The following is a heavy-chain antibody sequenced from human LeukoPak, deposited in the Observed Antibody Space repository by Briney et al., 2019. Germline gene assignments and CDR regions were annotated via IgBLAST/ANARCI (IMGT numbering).Heavy chain of an antibody. CDR3: AKDQYAVNPQYYFDY. Sequence: GGSLRLSCAASGFTFSSYAMSWVRQAPGKGLDWVSAISGSGGNTYYADSVKGRFTISRDNSKNTLYLQMNSLRAEDTAVYYCAKDQYAVNPQYYFDYWGQGTLVTVSS. CDR1: GFTFSSYA. D-gene: IGHD1-14*01. V-gene: IGHV3-23*01. CDR2: ISGSGGNT. J-gene: IGHJ4*02.